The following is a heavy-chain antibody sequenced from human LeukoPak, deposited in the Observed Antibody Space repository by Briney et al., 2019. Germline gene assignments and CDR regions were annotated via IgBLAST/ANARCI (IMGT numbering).Heavy chain of an antibody. V-gene: IGHV4-4*07. D-gene: IGHD4-23*01. CDR2: IYTSGST. CDR3: ARDLLVVTNWYFDL. Sequence: PSETLSLTCTVSGGSISSYYWSWIRQPAGKGLEWIGRIYTSGSTNYNPSLKSRVPMSVDTSKNQFSLKLSSVTAADTAVYYCARDLLVVTNWYFDLWGRGTLVTVSS. CDR1: GGSISSYY. J-gene: IGHJ2*01.